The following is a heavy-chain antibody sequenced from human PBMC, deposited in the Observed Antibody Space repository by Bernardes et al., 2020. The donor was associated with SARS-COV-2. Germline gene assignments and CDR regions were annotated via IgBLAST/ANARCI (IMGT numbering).Heavy chain of an antibody. D-gene: IGHD3-9*01. V-gene: IGHV4-31*03. J-gene: IGHJ2*01. CDR2: IHYSGST. Sequence: LSLTCTVSGGSVSSGGSFWNWIRQHPGKGLEWIGYIHYSGSTYYNSSLKSRVSISVDTSKNQFSLKLSSVTAADTAVYYCARVPDYDTLTGFPLRYFDLWGRGTLVTVSS. CDR3: ARVPDYDTLTGFPLRYFDL. CDR1: GGSVSSGGSF.